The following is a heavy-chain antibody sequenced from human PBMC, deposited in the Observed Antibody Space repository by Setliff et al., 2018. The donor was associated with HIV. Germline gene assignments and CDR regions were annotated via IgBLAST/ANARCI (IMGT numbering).Heavy chain of an antibody. Sequence: GGSLRLSCVASGFAFSDYWMSWVRQAPGKGLEWVATINEDGSKKYYGVSVKGRFTISRDNAKKSLYLQMSSLRGEDTAVYYCARGLERTNALFGVVSIWLDPWGQGTLVTVSS. CDR2: INEDGSKK. J-gene: IGHJ5*02. V-gene: IGHV3-7*03. CDR1: GFAFSDYW. D-gene: IGHD3-3*01. CDR3: ARGLERTNALFGVVSIWLDP.